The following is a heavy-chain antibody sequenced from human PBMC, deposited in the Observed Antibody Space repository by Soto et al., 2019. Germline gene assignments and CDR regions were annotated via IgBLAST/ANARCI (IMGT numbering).Heavy chain of an antibody. J-gene: IGHJ4*02. Sequence: GGSLRLSCAASGFSFSTYGMHWVRQAPGKGLEWVSAISGSGDATYYADSVKGRFTISRDNSKNTLYLQMNSLRAEDTAVYYCAKSYSSSWYYFDYWGQGTLVTVSS. CDR1: GFSFSTYG. V-gene: IGHV3-23*01. D-gene: IGHD6-13*01. CDR2: ISGSGDAT. CDR3: AKSYSSSWYYFDY.